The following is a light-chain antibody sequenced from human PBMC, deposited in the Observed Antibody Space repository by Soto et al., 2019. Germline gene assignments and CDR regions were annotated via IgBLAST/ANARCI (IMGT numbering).Light chain of an antibody. CDR2: EVI. J-gene: IGLJ3*02. CDR3: TSFAGSNNFVM. Sequence: QAVVTQPPSASGSPGESVTISCTGTSSDVGGHNYVSWYQQHPGKAPKLMIFEVIKRPSGVPDRFSGSKSGNTASLTVSGLQAEDEADYYCTSFAGSNNFVMFGGGTKLTVL. V-gene: IGLV2-8*01. CDR1: SSDVGGHNY.